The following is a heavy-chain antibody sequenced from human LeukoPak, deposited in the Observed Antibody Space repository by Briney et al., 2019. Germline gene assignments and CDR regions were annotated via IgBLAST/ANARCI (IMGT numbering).Heavy chain of an antibody. CDR2: INHSGST. CDR3: ARGGRHYYYYYYMDV. J-gene: IGHJ6*03. V-gene: IGHV4-34*01. Sequence: SETLSLTCAVYGGSFSGYYWSWIRQPPGEGLEWIGEINHSGSTNYNPSLKSRVTISVDTSKNQFSLKLSSVTAADTAVYYCARGGRHYYYYYYMDVWGKGTTVTVSS. CDR1: GGSFSGYY.